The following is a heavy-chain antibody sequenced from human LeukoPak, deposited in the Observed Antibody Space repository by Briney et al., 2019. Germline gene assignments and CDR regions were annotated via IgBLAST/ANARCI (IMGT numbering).Heavy chain of an antibody. V-gene: IGHV3-53*01. D-gene: IGHD1-1*01. CDR2: LYSGGST. CDR3: ARARHFDY. J-gene: IGHJ4*02. CDR1: GFTFSSYA. Sequence: PGGSLRLSCAASGFTFSSYAMSWVRQAPGKGLEWVSVLYSGGSTYYADSVKARFTISRDNSKNTVYLQMNSLGADDTAVYYCARARHFDYWGQGTLVTVSS.